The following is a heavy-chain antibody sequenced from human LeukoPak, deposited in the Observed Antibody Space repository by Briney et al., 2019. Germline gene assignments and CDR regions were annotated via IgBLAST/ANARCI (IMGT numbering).Heavy chain of an antibody. CDR3: ARDLSCSGGSCYFGFDYYYGMDV. CDR2: ISAYNGNT. J-gene: IGHJ6*02. CDR1: GHTFTSYG. V-gene: IGHV1-18*01. D-gene: IGHD2-15*01. Sequence: VASVKVSCKASGHTFTSYGISWVRQAPGQGLEWMGWISAYNGNTNYAQKLQGRVTMTTDTSTSTAYMELRSLRSDDTAVYYCARDLSCSGGSCYFGFDYYYGMDVWGQGTTVTVSS.